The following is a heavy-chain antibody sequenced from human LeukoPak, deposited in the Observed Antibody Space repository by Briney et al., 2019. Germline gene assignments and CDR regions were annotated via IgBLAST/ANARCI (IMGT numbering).Heavy chain of an antibody. D-gene: IGHD6-6*01. Sequence: ASVKVSCKASGYTFTSYDINWVRQATGQGLEWMGWMNPNSGNTGYAQKFQGRVTMTGDTSISTVYMELSRLTSGDTAVYYCAREETSITTRPWYWGQGTLVTVSS. V-gene: IGHV1-8*02. CDR2: MNPNSGNT. J-gene: IGHJ4*02. CDR1: GYTFTSYD. CDR3: AREETSITTRPWY.